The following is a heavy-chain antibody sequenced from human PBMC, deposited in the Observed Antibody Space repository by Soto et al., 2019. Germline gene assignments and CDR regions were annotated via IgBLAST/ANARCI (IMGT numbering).Heavy chain of an antibody. CDR1: GFTFSSYG. D-gene: IGHD6-13*01. V-gene: IGHV3-30*18. J-gene: IGHJ4*02. CDR2: ISYDGSNK. Sequence: GGSLRLSCAASGFTFSSYGMHWVRQAPGKGLEWVAVISYDGSNKYYADSVKGRFTISRDNSKNTLYLQMNSLRAEDTAVYYCAKKGDLYSSSWYGKFYWGQGTLVTVSS. CDR3: AKKGDLYSSSWYGKFY.